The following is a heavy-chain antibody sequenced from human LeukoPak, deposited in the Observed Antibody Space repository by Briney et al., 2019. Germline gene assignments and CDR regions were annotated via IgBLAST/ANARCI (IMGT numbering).Heavy chain of an antibody. J-gene: IGHJ1*01. CDR2: IKTDGSEK. V-gene: IGHV3-7*01. Sequence: GGSLRLSCEGSGFTFSNYWMGWVRQAPGKGLQWVANIKTDGSEKYYVGSVKGRFTISRDNAKNSLYLQMNSLRAEDTAVYYCATYSSLNRREFQYWGQGTLLTVSS. CDR1: GFTFSNYW. D-gene: IGHD3-22*01. CDR3: ATYSSLNRREFQY.